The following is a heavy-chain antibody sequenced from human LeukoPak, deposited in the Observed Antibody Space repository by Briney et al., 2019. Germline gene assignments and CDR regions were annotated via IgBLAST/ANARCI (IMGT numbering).Heavy chain of an antibody. V-gene: IGHV1-18*01. CDR2: ISAYNGNT. D-gene: IGHD3-16*01. J-gene: IGHJ6*03. CDR1: GYTFTSYG. Sequence: ASVKVSCKASGYTFTSYGISWVRQAPGQGLEWMGWISAYNGNTNYAQKFQGRVTMTRDTSISTAYMELSRLRSDDTAVYYCARGYYARLGYYYYMDVWGKGTTVTVSS. CDR3: ARGYYARLGYYYYMDV.